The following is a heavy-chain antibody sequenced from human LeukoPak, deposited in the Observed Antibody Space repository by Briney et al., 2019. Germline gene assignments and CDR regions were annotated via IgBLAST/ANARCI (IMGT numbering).Heavy chain of an antibody. J-gene: IGHJ4*02. D-gene: IGHD2-2*02. Sequence: GGSLRLSCAASGFTFSSSAMSWVRQAPGKGLEWVSAISGSGGSTYYADSVKGRFTIPRDNSKNTLYLQMNSLRAEDTAVYYCAKEPVVPAAIPCYFDYWGQGTLVTVSS. CDR1: GFTFSSSA. V-gene: IGHV3-23*01. CDR2: ISGSGGST. CDR3: AKEPVVPAAIPCYFDY.